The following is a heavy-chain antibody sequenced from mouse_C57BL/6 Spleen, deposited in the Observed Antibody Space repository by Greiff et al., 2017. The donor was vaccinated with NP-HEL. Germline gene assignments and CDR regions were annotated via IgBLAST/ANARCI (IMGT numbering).Heavy chain of an antibody. Sequence: VQLQQSGPELVKPGASVKIPCKASGYTFTDYNMDWVKQSHGKSLEWIGDINPNNGGTIYNQKFKGKATLTVDKSSSTAYMELRSLTSEDTAVYYCARGGRSTMVTTGYFDVWGTGTTVTVSS. D-gene: IGHD2-2*01. CDR1: GYTFTDYN. V-gene: IGHV1-18*01. CDR3: ARGGRSTMVTTGYFDV. CDR2: INPNNGGT. J-gene: IGHJ1*03.